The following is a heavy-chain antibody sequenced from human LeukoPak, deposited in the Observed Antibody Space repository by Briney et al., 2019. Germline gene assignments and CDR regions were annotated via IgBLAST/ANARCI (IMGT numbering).Heavy chain of an antibody. V-gene: IGHV4-39*07. CDR2: VRYSGTT. Sequence: SETLSLTCTVSGGSISSSSYYWGWIRQPPGKGLEWIGSVRYSGTTYYNPSLKSRVTISVDTSRNQFSLRLNSVTAADTAVYYCARDSSGYINWGQGTLVTVSS. CDR1: GGSISSSSYY. D-gene: IGHD3-3*01. J-gene: IGHJ4*02. CDR3: ARDSSGYIN.